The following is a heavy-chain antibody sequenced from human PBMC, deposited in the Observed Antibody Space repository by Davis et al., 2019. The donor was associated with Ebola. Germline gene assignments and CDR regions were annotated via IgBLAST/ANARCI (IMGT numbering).Heavy chain of an antibody. CDR2: ISSSSSTI. D-gene: IGHD3-10*01. CDR1: GFTFSSYS. J-gene: IGHJ4*02. CDR3: ARDTDGSGSYVIDY. Sequence: PGGSLRLSCAASGFTFSSYSMNWVRQAPGKGLEWVSYISSSSSTIYYADSVKGRFTISRDNPKNTLYLQMNSLRAEDTAVYYCARDTDGSGSYVIDYWGQGTLVTVSS. V-gene: IGHV3-48*01.